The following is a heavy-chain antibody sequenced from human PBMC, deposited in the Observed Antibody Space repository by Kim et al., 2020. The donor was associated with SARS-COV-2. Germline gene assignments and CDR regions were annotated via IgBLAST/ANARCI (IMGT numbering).Heavy chain of an antibody. V-gene: IGHV3-72*01. J-gene: IGHJ6*02. D-gene: IGHD6-13*01. CDR2: TRNKANSYTT. CDR1: GFTFSDHY. Sequence: GGSLRLSCAASGFTFSDHYMDWVRQAPGKGLEWVGRTRNKANSYTTEYAASVKGRFTISRDDSKNSLYLQMNSLKTEDTAVYYCASTLAAAGTVPYYYYYYGMDVWGQGTTVTVSS. CDR3: ASTLAAAGTVPYYYYYYGMDV.